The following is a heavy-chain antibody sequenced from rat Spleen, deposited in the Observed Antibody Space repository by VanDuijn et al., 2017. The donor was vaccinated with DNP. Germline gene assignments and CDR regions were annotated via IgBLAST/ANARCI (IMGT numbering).Heavy chain of an antibody. CDR1: GLTFSNYY. J-gene: IGHJ2*01. CDR3: ASTVVTLFDY. Sequence: EVQLVESGGGLVQPGRSLKLSCAASGLTFSNYYMAWVRQAPKKGLEWVANISTSDSRTYYPDSVKGRFTISRDNAKSNLYLQMNSLKSEDTATYYCASTVVTLFDYWGQGVMVTVSS. D-gene: IGHD1-1*01. CDR2: ISTSDSRT. V-gene: IGHV5-27*01.